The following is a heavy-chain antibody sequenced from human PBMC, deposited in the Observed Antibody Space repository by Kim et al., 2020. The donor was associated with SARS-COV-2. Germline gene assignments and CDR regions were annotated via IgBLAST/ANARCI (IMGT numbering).Heavy chain of an antibody. Sequence: GGSLRLSCAASGFTFSSYAMHWVRQAPGKGLEWVAVISYDGSNKYYADSVKGRFTISRDNSKNTLYLQMNSLRAEDTAVYYCARGIFELLWFGELSNGMDVWGQGTTVTVSS. CDR1: GFTFSSYA. J-gene: IGHJ6*02. CDR3: ARGIFELLWFGELSNGMDV. V-gene: IGHV3-30-3*01. D-gene: IGHD3-10*01. CDR2: ISYDGSNK.